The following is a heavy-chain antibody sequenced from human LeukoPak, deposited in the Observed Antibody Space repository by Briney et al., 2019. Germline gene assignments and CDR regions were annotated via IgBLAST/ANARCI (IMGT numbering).Heavy chain of an antibody. CDR1: GGSISSHY. J-gene: IGHJ5*02. Sequence: SETLSLTCTVSGGSISSHYWSWIRQPPGKGLEWIGYIYYSGSTNYNPSLKSRVTISVDTSKNQFSLKLSSVTAADTAVYYCGGEIKGYCTYGVCYEVPWFDPWGQGTLVTVSS. CDR3: GGEIKGYCTYGVCYEVPWFDP. D-gene: IGHD2-8*01. V-gene: IGHV4-59*11. CDR2: IYYSGST.